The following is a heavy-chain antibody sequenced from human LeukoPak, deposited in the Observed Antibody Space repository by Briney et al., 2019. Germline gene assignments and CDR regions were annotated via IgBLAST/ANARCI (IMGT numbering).Heavy chain of an antibody. J-gene: IGHJ6*04. CDR1: GGTFSSYA. V-gene: IGHV1-69*05. Sequence: ASVKVSCKASGGTFSSYAISWVRQAPGQGLEWMGGIIPIFGTANYAQKFQGRVTITTDESTSTAYMELSSLRSEDPAVYYCARGPLPSRARLDVWGKGTRVTVSS. D-gene: IGHD6-6*01. CDR2: IIPIFGTA. CDR3: ARGPLPSRARLDV.